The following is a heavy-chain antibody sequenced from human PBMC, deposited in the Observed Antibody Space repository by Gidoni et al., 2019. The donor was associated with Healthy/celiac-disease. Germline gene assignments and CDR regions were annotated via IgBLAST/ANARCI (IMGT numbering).Heavy chain of an antibody. Sequence: QVHLQESCPGLVQPSETLSLTCTVSGGSVSSGSYYWSWIRQPPGKGLEWIGYIYYSGSTNYNPSLKSRVTISVDTSKNQFSLKLSSVTAADTAVYYCARDRGIVGAPHSWGQGTMVTVSS. D-gene: IGHD1-26*01. CDR3: ARDRGIVGAPHS. CDR2: IYYSGST. V-gene: IGHV4-61*01. J-gene: IGHJ3*02. CDR1: GGSVSSGSYY.